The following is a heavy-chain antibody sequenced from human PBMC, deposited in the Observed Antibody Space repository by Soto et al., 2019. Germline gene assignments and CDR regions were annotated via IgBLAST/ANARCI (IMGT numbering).Heavy chain of an antibody. Sequence: IHWVRQAPGKGLEWVAVISYDGSSQDYVDSVKGRFTISRDNSKSTLYLEMNSLRDEDTAVYYCAKGLYGVAYSLDDWGPGTSVTVSS. J-gene: IGHJ4*02. CDR2: ISYDGSSQ. CDR3: AKGLYGVAYSLDD. D-gene: IGHD2-8*01. V-gene: IGHV3-30*18.